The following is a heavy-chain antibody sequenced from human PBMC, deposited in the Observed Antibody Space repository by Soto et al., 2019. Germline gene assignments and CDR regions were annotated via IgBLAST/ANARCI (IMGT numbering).Heavy chain of an antibody. CDR1: GGSINSGGYY. Sequence: QVHLQESGPGLVKPSQTLSLTCTVSGGSINSGGYYWSWIRQHPGKGLEWIGYIYYSGSTYYNPSLKRRVTISVHTSKNPFSLKLRSVPAAATAVYYCARDNALVRGVESDYYYGMDVWGQGTTVTVSS. CDR2: IYYSGST. D-gene: IGHD3-10*01. V-gene: IGHV4-31*03. CDR3: ARDNALVRGVESDYYYGMDV. J-gene: IGHJ6*02.